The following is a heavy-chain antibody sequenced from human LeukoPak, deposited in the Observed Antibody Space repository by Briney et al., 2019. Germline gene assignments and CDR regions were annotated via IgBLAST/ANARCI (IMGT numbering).Heavy chain of an antibody. CDR2: IWYDGSNK. CDR1: GFTFSSYG. CDR3: AKGLNRVLFFQH. Sequence: PGRSLRLSCAASGFTFSSYGMHWVRQAPGKGLEWVAVIWYDGSNKYYADSVKGRFTISRDNSKNTLYLQMNSLRAEDTAVYYCAKGLNRVLFFQHWGQGTLVTVSS. J-gene: IGHJ1*01. V-gene: IGHV3-33*06. D-gene: IGHD1-14*01.